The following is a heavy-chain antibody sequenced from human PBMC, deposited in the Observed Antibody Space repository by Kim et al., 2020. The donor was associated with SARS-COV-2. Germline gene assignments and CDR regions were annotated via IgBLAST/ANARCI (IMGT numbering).Heavy chain of an antibody. CDR1: GGSFSGYY. CDR3: ARNIVVLYYYGMDV. CDR2: INHSGST. J-gene: IGHJ6*02. Sequence: SETLSLTCAVYGGSFSGYYWSWIRQPPGKGLEWIGEINHSGSTNYNPSLKSRVTISVDTSKNQFSLKLSSVTAADTAVYYCARNIVVLYYYGMDVWGQGT. D-gene: IGHD3-22*01. V-gene: IGHV4-34*01.